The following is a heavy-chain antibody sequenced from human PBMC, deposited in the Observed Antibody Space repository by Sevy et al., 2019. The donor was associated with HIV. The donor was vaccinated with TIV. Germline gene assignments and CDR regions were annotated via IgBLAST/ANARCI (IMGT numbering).Heavy chain of an antibody. J-gene: IGHJ5*02. D-gene: IGHD3-22*01. Sequence: ASVKVSCKASGYTFTSYGISWVRQAPGQGLEWMGWISAYNGNTNYAQKLQGRVTMTTDTSTSTAYMELRSLRSDETAVYYCARDRWIYYDSSGYDNWFDPWGQGTLVTVSS. CDR3: ARDRWIYYDSSGYDNWFDP. V-gene: IGHV1-18*01. CDR2: ISAYNGNT. CDR1: GYTFTSYG.